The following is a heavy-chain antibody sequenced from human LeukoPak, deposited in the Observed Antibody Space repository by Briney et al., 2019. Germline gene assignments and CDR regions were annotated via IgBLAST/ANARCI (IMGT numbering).Heavy chain of an antibody. V-gene: IGHV3-13*01. CDR2: IGTAGDT. CDR1: GFTFSSYD. D-gene: IGHD2-15*01. J-gene: IGHJ3*02. CDR3: ARGGLLSDAFDI. Sequence: PGGSLRLSCAASGFTFSSYDMHWVRQATGKGLEWVSAIGTAGDTYYPGSVKGRFTISRENAKNSLYLQMNSLRAEDTAVYYCARGGLLSDAFDIWGQGTMVTVSS.